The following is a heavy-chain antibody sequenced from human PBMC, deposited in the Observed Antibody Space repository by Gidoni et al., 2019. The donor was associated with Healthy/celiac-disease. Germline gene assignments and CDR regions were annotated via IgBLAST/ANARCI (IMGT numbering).Heavy chain of an antibody. CDR2: IIPIFGTA. Sequence: RHPPGQGLEWMGGIIPIFGTANYAQKFQGRVTITADESTSTAYMELSSLRSEDTAVYYCARGIDYGGNSAGYWGQGTLVTVSS. J-gene: IGHJ4*02. CDR3: ARGIDYGGNSAGY. V-gene: IGHV1-69*01. D-gene: IGHD4-17*01.